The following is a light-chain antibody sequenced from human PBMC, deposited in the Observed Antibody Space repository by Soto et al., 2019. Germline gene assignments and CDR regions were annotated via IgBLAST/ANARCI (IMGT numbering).Light chain of an antibody. V-gene: IGKV3-20*01. CDR3: QQYGGSPWT. CDR2: STS. J-gene: IGKJ1*01. CDR1: HYVRSNY. Sequence: EIVLTQSPDTLSLSPGERATLSCRASHYVRSNYLAWSQQKPGEAPRLLIYSTSNRATSIPERFSGHGAGTHFPLTISRLEPEDFGFYYFQQYGGSPWTFGQGTKVEIK.